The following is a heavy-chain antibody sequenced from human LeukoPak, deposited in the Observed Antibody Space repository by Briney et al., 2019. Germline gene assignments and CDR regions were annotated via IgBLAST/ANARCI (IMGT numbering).Heavy chain of an antibody. V-gene: IGHV4-31*03. CDR2: IYYSGST. D-gene: IGHD3-22*01. CDR3: ARDYYDSSGYYYTGPDAFEI. CDR1: GGSISSGGYY. Sequence: SQTLSLTCTVSGGSISSGGYYWSWIRQHPGKGLEWIGYIYYSGSTYYNPSLKSRVTISVDTSKNQFSLKLSSVTAADTAVYYCARDYYDSSGYYYTGPDAFEIWGQGTMVTVSS. J-gene: IGHJ3*02.